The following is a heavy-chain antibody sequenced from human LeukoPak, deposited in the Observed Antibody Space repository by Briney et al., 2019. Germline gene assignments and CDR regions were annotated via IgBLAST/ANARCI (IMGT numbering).Heavy chain of an antibody. J-gene: IGHJ4*02. CDR2: INWNGGST. CDR1: GFTFDDYG. CDR3: ARGVYHYDSSGPFDY. V-gene: IGHV3-20*04. Sequence: GGSLRLSCAASGFTFDDYGMSWVRQAPGKGLEWVSGINWNGGSTGYADSVKGRFTISRDNAKNSLYLQMNSLRAEDTALYYCARGVYHYDSSGPFDYWGQGTLVTVSS. D-gene: IGHD3-22*01.